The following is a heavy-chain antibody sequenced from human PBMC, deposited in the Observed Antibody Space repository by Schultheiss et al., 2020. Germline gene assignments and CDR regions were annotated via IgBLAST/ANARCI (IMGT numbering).Heavy chain of an antibody. CDR2: ISGSGGST. J-gene: IGHJ4*02. CDR3: AKTSITAPGTLDY. V-gene: IGHV3-48*03. CDR1: GFTFSSYE. Sequence: GGSLRLSCAASGFTFSSYEMNWVRQAPGKGLEWVSAISGSGGSTYYADSVKGRFTISRDNAKNSLYLQMNSLRAEDTAVYYCAKTSITAPGTLDYWGQGTPVTVSS. D-gene: IGHD6-6*01.